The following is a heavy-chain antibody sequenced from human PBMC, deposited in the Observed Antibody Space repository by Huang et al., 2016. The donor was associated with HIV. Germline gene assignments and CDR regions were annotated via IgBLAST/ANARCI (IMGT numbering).Heavy chain of an antibody. D-gene: IGHD1-1*01. CDR1: GGSFSGYY. V-gene: IGHV4-34*01. CDR3: ARERMMSWLDDHDAFDI. J-gene: IGHJ3*02. Sequence: QVQLQQWGAGLLKPSETLSLTCAVYGGSFSGYYWSWIRQSPGKGLELMGESNHSGRTNYNPSLKSRLTISVDTSKNQFSLKLSSVTAADTAVYYCARERMMSWLDDHDAFDIWGQGTMVTVSS. CDR2: SNHSGRT.